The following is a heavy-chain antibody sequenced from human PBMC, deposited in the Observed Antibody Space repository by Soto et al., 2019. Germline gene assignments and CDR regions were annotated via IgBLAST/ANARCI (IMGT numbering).Heavy chain of an antibody. V-gene: IGHV3-23*01. CDR2: ISGSGGST. Sequence: EVQLLESGGGLVQPGGSLRLSCAASGFTFSSYAMSWVRQAPGKGLEWVSAISGSGGSTYYADFVKGRFTISRDKCKNTLYLQMNSLRGEDTAVYYCAKDSLYSGYGLFDYWGQGTLVTVSS. J-gene: IGHJ4*02. CDR1: GFTFSSYA. D-gene: IGHD5-12*01. CDR3: AKDSLYSGYGLFDY.